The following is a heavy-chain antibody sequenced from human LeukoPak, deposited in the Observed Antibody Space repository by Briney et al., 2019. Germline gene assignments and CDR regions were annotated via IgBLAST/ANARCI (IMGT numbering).Heavy chain of an antibody. D-gene: IGHD6-6*01. Sequence: GGSLRLSCAASGFTFSSYWMSWVRQAPGKGLEWVANIKQDGSEKYYVDSVKGRFTISRDNAKNSLYLQMNSLRAEDTAVYYCARDGGEYSSSHFHYWGQGTLVTVSS. V-gene: IGHV3-7*01. CDR3: ARDGGEYSSSHFHY. CDR1: GFTFSSYW. CDR2: IKQDGSEK. J-gene: IGHJ4*02.